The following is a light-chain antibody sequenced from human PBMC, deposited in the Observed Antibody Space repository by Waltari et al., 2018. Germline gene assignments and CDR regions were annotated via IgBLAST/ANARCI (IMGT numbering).Light chain of an antibody. CDR1: QSLQHFNGTNY. CDR2: LGS. Sequence: DIGMTQSPLSLAVTPGEPASISCRSSQSLQHFNGTNYLDWYLQKPGQPPQLLIYLGSTRASGVPDRFSGRGSGTYFTLKISRVEAEDVGVYYCMQGLQTPWTFGQGTKVEIK. V-gene: IGKV2-28*01. J-gene: IGKJ1*01. CDR3: MQGLQTPWT.